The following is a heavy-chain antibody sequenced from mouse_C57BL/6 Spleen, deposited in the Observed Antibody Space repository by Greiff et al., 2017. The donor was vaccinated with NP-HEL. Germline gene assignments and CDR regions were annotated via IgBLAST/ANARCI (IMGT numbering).Heavy chain of an antibody. CDR3: AREDDYAYYFDY. V-gene: IGHV5-4*01. J-gene: IGHJ2*01. CDR1: GFTFSSYA. CDR2: ISDGGSYT. Sequence: EVKLQESGGGLVKPGGSLKLSCAASGFTFSSYAMSWVRQTPEKRLEWVATISDGGSYTYYPDNVKGRFTISRDNAKNNLYLQMSHLKSEDTAMYYCAREDDYAYYFDYWGQGTTLTVSS. D-gene: IGHD2-4*01.